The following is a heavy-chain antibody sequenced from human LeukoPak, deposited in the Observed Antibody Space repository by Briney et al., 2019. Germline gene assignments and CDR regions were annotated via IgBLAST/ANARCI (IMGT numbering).Heavy chain of an antibody. D-gene: IGHD2-2*01. V-gene: IGHV1-46*01. CDR1: GYTFTSYY. CDR2: INPSGGST. Sequence: ASVKVSCKASGYTFTSYYMHWVRQAPGQGLEWMGIINPSGGSTSYAQKFQGRVTMTRDTSTSTVYVELSSLRSDDTAVYYCARDAFDCSSTSCYERWFDPWGQGTLVTVSS. CDR3: ARDAFDCSSTSCYERWFDP. J-gene: IGHJ5*02.